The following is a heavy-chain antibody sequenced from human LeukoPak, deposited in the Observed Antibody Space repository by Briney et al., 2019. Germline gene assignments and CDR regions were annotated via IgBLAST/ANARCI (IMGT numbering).Heavy chain of an antibody. CDR1: GGSISSYY. D-gene: IGHD1-26*01. J-gene: IGHJ4*02. V-gene: IGHV4-59*01. CDR3: ARMRGSTIDY. Sequence: PSGTLSLTCAASGGSISSYYWSWIRQPPGKGLEWIGYIYYSGSTNYNPSLKSRVTISVDTSKNQFSLKLSSVTAADTAVYYCARMRGSTIDYWAREPWSPSPQ. CDR2: IYYSGST.